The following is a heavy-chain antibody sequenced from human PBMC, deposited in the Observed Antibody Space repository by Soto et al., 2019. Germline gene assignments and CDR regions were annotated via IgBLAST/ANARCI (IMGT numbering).Heavy chain of an antibody. CDR3: AKETYYDYVWGSYRPFDY. CDR2: ISYDGSNK. V-gene: IGHV3-30*18. J-gene: IGHJ4*02. CDR1: GFTFSSYG. D-gene: IGHD3-16*02. Sequence: GGSLRLSCAASGFTFSSYGMHWVRQAPGKGLEWVAVISYDGSNKYYADSVKGRFTISRDKSKNKRYLQMNSLMAEDTAVYYCAKETYYDYVWGSYRPFDYWGQGTLVTVSS.